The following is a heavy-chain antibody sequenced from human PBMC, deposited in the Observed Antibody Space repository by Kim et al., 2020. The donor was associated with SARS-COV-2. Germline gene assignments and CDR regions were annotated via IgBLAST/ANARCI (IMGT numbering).Heavy chain of an antibody. Sequence: SETLSLTCTVSGGSVNTGTYYWGWIRQPPGKGLEWIGSIDYSGITYYNPSLKSRVTISEDTSKNQFFLKLSSVTAADTALYYCASRFSKYGLFDYWGHGT. V-gene: IGHV4-39*01. CDR3: ASRFSKYGLFDY. CDR2: IDYSGIT. J-gene: IGHJ4*01. CDR1: GGSVNTGTYY. D-gene: IGHD3-3*01.